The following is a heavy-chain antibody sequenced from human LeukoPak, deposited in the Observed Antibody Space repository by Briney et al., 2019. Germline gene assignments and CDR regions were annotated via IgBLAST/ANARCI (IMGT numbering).Heavy chain of an antibody. CDR2: INPAGSET. D-gene: IGHD5-12*01. V-gene: IGHV3-7*01. Sequence: GGSLRLSCAASGFSFNAYRMAWVRQAPGTGLEWVANINPAGSETFHVDPVKGRFSISRDHAKNLVYLQMNSLRAEDTAVYYCATFGLVAALDLWGQGTLVTVSS. CDR3: ATFGLVAALDL. J-gene: IGHJ4*02. CDR1: GFSFNAYR.